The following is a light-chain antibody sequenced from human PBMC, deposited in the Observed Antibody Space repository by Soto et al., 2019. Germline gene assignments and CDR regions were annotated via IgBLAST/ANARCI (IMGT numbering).Light chain of an antibody. CDR2: DVS. V-gene: IGLV2-14*01. CDR1: SSDVGGYNY. Sequence: QSALTQPASVSGSPGQSITISCTGTSSDVGGYNYVSWYQQYPGKAPKLMIDDVSNRPTGVSNRFSGSKSGNTASLTISGLQAEDEADYYCGSYTSSSTRVFGGGTKLTVL. J-gene: IGLJ3*02. CDR3: GSYTSSSTRV.